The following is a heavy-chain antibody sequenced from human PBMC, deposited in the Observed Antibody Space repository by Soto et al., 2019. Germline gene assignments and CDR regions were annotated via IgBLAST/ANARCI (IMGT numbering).Heavy chain of an antibody. CDR2: INHSGST. D-gene: IGHD3-10*01. CDR3: ARRGSTDYGSGSYYIRVYSY. V-gene: IGHV4-34*01. Sequence: SETLSLTCAVYGGSFSGYYWGWIRQPPGKGLEWIGEINHSGSTNYNPSLKSRVTISVDTSKNQFSLKLSSVTAADTAVYYCARRGSTDYGSGSYYIRVYSYWGQGTLVTVSS. J-gene: IGHJ4*02. CDR1: GGSFSGYY.